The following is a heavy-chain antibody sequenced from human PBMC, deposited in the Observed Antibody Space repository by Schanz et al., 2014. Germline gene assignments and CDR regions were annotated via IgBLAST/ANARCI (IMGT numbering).Heavy chain of an antibody. V-gene: IGHV4-34*01. CDR1: GGSLSGHY. CDR3: ARDMVENWFDS. D-gene: IGHD3-10*01. Sequence: QVQLQQWGAGVLKPSETLSLTCVVSGGSLSGHYWSWIRQSPGKGLEWIGEINPNEGIHHNPSLKSRVAISVDMSKNQFSLKMSSLTAADTAVYYCARDMVENWFDSWGQGTLVTVSS. J-gene: IGHJ5*01. CDR2: INPNEGI.